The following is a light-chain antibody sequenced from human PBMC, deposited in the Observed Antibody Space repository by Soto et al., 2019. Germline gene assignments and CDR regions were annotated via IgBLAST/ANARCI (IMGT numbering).Light chain of an antibody. CDR3: SSYAGTYTVRV. V-gene: IGLV2-11*01. Sequence: QSVLTQPRSVSGSPGQSVTISCTGTSSDVGGYNYVSWYQQHPGKAPKLMIYDVSKRPSGVPDRFSGSKSGNTASLTISGLQAEDEADYYCSSYAGTYTVRVFGGGTQLTVL. CDR2: DVS. CDR1: SSDVGGYNY. J-gene: IGLJ3*02.